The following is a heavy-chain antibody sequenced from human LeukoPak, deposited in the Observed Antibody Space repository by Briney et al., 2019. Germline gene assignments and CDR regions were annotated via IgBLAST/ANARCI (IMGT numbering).Heavy chain of an antibody. Sequence: PGGSLRLSCAASGFTFSSYSMNWARQAPGKGLEWVSSISSSSSYIHYADSVKGRFTISRDNAKNSLYLQMNSLRAEDTAVYYCARGRDYYGSGSYSDYWGQGTLVTVSS. D-gene: IGHD3-10*01. CDR3: ARGRDYYGSGSYSDY. CDR1: GFTFSSYS. J-gene: IGHJ4*02. V-gene: IGHV3-21*01. CDR2: ISSSSSYI.